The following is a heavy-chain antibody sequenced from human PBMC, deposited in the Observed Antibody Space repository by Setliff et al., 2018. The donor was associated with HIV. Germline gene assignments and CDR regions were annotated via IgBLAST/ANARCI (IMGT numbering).Heavy chain of an antibody. CDR1: GFTFISYG. D-gene: IGHD5-18*01. CDR3: AKMHTAMDPDTFDI. CDR2: IRYDGSYR. J-gene: IGHJ3*02. Sequence: GGSLRLSCAVSGFTFISYGMYWVRQAPGKGLEWVAFIRYDGSYRYYVDSVKGRFTISRDNSKNTMFLQMNSLRVEDTATYYCAKMHTAMDPDTFDIWGQGTMVTVSS. V-gene: IGHV3-30*02.